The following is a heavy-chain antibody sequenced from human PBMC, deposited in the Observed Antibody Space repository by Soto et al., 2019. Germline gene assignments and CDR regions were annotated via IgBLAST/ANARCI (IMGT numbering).Heavy chain of an antibody. J-gene: IGHJ6*02. D-gene: IGHD6-13*01. V-gene: IGHV4-34*01. CDR3: ARVRAAGRFPSRYYYYGMDV. CDR2: INHSGST. CDR1: GGSFSGYY. Sequence: QVQLQQWGAGLLKPSETLSLTCAVYGGSFSGYYWSWIRQPPGKGLEWIGEINHSGSTNYNPSLKSRVTISVDTSKNQFSLKLSSVTAADTAVYYCARVRAAGRFPSRYYYYGMDVWGQGTTVTVSS.